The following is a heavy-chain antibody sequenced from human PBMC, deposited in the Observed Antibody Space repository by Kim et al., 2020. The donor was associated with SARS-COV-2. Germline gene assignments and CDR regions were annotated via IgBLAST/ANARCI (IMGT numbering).Heavy chain of an antibody. CDR1: GYTFTNYT. D-gene: IGHD4-4*01. J-gene: IGHJ4*02. CDR2: INIGSGKT. V-gene: IGHV1-3*04. Sequence: ASVKVSCKTSGYTFTNYTMHWVRQAPGQRPEWMGWINIGSGKTKYLQKLQGRVAFTRDTSASTAYMELSSLTNEDSAVYFCARVTVVTSAHLDYFDNWGQ. CDR3: ARVTVVTSAHLDYFDN.